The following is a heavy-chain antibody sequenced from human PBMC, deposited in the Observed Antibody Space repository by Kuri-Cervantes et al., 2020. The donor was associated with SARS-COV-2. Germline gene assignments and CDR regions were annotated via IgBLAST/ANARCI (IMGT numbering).Heavy chain of an antibody. CDR3: AREGWGSHNIYYFDY. J-gene: IGHJ4*02. D-gene: IGHD1-1*01. Sequence: GESLKISCAASGFTFSSYWMHWVRQAPGKGLVWVSRINSDGSSTIYADSVKGRFTISRDNAKNTLYLQMNSLRAEDTAVYYCAREGWGSHNIYYFDYWGQGTLVT. CDR1: GFTFSSYW. V-gene: IGHV3-74*01. CDR2: INSDGSST.